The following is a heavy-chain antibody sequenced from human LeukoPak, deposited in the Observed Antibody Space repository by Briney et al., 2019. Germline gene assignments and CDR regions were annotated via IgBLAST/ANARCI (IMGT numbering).Heavy chain of an antibody. J-gene: IGHJ4*02. V-gene: IGHV4-34*01. D-gene: IGHD4-17*01. CDR2: INHSGST. CDR3: ARGGDTIDY. Sequence: SETLSLTCAVYGGSFSGYYWSWIRQPPGKGLEWIGEINHSGSTNYNPSLKSRVPISVDTSKNQFSLKLSSVTAADTAVYYCARGGDTIDYWGQGTLVTVSS. CDR1: GGSFSGYY.